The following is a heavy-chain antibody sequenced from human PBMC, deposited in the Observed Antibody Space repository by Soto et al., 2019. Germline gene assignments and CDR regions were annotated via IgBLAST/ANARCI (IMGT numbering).Heavy chain of an antibody. D-gene: IGHD6-13*01. CDR1: GFTFSSYS. Sequence: EVQLVESGGGLVKPGGSLRLSCAASGFTFSSYSMNWVRQAPGKGLEWVSSISSSSSYIYYAGSVKGRFTISRDNAKNSLYLQMNSLRAEDTAVYYCARGRAASSSHYFDHWGQGTLVTVSS. V-gene: IGHV3-21*01. J-gene: IGHJ4*02. CDR3: ARGRAASSSHYFDH. CDR2: ISSSSSYI.